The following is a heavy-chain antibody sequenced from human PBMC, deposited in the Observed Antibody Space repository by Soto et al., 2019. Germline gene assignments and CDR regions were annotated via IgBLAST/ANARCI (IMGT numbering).Heavy chain of an antibody. J-gene: IGHJ4*02. V-gene: IGHV1-58*01. CDR2: IVVGSGNT. Sequence: GAAVKFSCKASGFTFTSSAVQWVRQARGQRLEWIGWIVVGSGNTNYAQKFQERVTITRDMSTSTAYMELSSLRSEDTAVYYCAAAVTGSGWFLIFDYWGQGTLVTVSS. CDR1: GFTFTSSA. CDR3: AAAVTGSGWFLIFDY. D-gene: IGHD6-19*01.